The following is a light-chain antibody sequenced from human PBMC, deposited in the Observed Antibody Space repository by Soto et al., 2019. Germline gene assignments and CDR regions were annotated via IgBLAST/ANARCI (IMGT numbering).Light chain of an antibody. CDR3: QQYNNWPWT. CDR2: GAS. V-gene: IGKV3-15*01. CDR1: QSVSSN. J-gene: IGKJ1*01. Sequence: EMVMTQSPATLSVSPGERATLSFSASQSVSSNLAWYQQKPGQAPRLLIYGASTRATGIPARCSGSGSGTEFTLTISSLQSEDFAVYYCQQYNNWPWTFGQGTKVEIK.